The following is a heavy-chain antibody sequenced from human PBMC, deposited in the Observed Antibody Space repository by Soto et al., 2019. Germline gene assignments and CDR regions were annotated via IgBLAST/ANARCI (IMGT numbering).Heavy chain of an antibody. CDR1: GFTFSSYG. D-gene: IGHD3-22*01. Sequence: QVQLVGAGGGVVQPGKSLRLSCVASGFTFSSYGMHWVRQAPGKGLEWVAGIWFDGSKKYYVDSVKGRFTISRDNSKNTLYLQMNSLRAEDTAVYYCARDDLYHTYDYDTSGAYALEYWGQGALVTVSS. CDR2: IWFDGSKK. CDR3: ARDDLYHTYDYDTSGAYALEY. J-gene: IGHJ4*02. V-gene: IGHV3-33*01.